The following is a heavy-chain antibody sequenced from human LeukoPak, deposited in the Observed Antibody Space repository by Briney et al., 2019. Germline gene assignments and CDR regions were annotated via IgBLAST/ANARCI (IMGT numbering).Heavy chain of an antibody. Sequence: PGGSLRLSCAASGFTVSSNYMSWVRQAPGKGLEWVSVIYSGGSTYYADSVKGRFTISRDNSKNTLYLQMNSPRAEDTAVYYCARHKAARYFDYWGQGTLVTVSS. V-gene: IGHV3-53*01. J-gene: IGHJ4*02. CDR1: GFTVSSNY. CDR3: ARHKAARYFDY. D-gene: IGHD6-6*01. CDR2: IYSGGST.